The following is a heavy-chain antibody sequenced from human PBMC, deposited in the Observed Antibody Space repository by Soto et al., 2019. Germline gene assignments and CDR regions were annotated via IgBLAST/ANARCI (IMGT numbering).Heavy chain of an antibody. CDR3: AMFSIDTYTLYWFDL. V-gene: IGHV4-61*01. D-gene: IGHD5-18*01. J-gene: IGHJ5*01. Sequence: PWQTLSLTCTVSGDSVTRGNYYWSWIRQPPGKGLEWIGHIYYSGSTNYSPSLKSRVTISLDTPNNQFSLKVTSVTAADTAVYYCAMFSIDTYTLYWFDLSGQGT. CDR2: IYYSGST. CDR1: GDSVTRGNYY.